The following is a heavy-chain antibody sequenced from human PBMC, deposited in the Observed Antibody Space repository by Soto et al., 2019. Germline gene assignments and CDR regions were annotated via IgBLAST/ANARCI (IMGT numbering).Heavy chain of an antibody. J-gene: IGHJ4*02. CDR3: AREYNGYVLFVLSV. CDR2: ISSSSSYI. Sequence: PAGSLGPCCAASGFTVYSYIMNGVRTAQGKGLEWVSSISSSSSYIYYADSVKGRFTISRDNAKNSLYLQMNSLRAEDTAVYYCAREYNGYVLFVLSVWGQGTLVTV. D-gene: IGHD5-12*01. V-gene: IGHV3-21*01. CDR1: GFTVYSYI.